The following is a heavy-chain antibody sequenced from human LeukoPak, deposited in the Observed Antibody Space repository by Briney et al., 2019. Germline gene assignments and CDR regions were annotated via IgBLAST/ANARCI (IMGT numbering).Heavy chain of an antibody. D-gene: IGHD3-22*01. J-gene: IGHJ4*02. V-gene: IGHV1-58*02. CDR1: GFTFTSSA. CDR3: AAGYYYDSSGYFTPLW. CDR2: IVVGSGNT. Sequence: SVKVSCKASGFTFTSSAMQWVRQARGQRLERIGWIVVGSGNTNYAQKFQERVTITRDMSTSTAYMELSSLRSEDTAVYYCAAGYYYDSSGYFTPLWWGQGTLVTVSS.